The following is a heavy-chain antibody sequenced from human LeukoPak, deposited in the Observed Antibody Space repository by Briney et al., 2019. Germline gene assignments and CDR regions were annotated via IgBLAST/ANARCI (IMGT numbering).Heavy chain of an antibody. CDR3: ASYDFWSGYTYDH. V-gene: IGHV4-39*01. CDR2: IYNSGST. J-gene: IGHJ4*02. D-gene: IGHD3-3*01. Sequence: KPSETLSLTCTVSGGSISIGTYYWGWIRQPPGKGLEWIGSIYNSGSTYYNPSLKSRVTISVDTSKNQFSLKLSSVTAADTAVYYCASYDFWSGYTYDHWGQGTLVTVSS. CDR1: GGSISIGTYY.